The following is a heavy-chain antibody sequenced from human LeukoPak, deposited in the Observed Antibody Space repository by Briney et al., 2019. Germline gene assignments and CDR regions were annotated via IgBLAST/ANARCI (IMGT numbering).Heavy chain of an antibody. CDR3: ARDGSSGFYYYYYYMDV. V-gene: IGHV3-30-3*01. CDR2: ISYDGSNK. Sequence: GGSLRLSCAASGFTFSSYAMHWVRQAPGKGLEWVAVISYDGSNKYYADSVKGRFTISRDNSKNTLYLQMNSLRAEDTAVYYCARDGSSGFYYYYYYMDVWGKGTTVTVSS. CDR1: GFTFSSYA. J-gene: IGHJ6*03. D-gene: IGHD6-19*01.